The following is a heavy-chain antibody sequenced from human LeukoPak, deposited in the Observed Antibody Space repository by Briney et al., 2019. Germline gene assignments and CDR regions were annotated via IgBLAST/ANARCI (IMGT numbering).Heavy chain of an antibody. CDR2: IIPILGTA. V-gene: IGHV1-69*01. D-gene: IGHD2-2*01. CDR3: ARAGVVVLAARNYYYGMDV. J-gene: IGHJ6*04. Sequence: SVKVSCKASGGTFSSYAISWVRQAPGQGLEWMGGIIPILGTANYAQKFQGRVTITADESTSTAYMELSSLRSEDTAGYYCARAGVVVLAARNYYYGMDVWGEGTTVTVSS. CDR1: GGTFSSYA.